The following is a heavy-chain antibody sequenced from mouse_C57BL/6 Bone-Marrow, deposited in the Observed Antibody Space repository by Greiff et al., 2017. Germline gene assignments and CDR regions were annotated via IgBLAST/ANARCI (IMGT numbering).Heavy chain of an antibody. J-gene: IGHJ4*01. CDR1: GYTFTSYW. CDR3: ARYDYYAMDY. CDR2: IAPNSGGT. Sequence: VQLQQPGAELVKPGASVKLSCKASGYTFTSYWLHWVKQRPGRGLEWIGRIAPNSGGTKYNEKFKSKATLTVYKPSSTAYMQLSSLTSEDSAVYYCARYDYYAMDYWGQGTSVTGSS. V-gene: IGHV1-72*01.